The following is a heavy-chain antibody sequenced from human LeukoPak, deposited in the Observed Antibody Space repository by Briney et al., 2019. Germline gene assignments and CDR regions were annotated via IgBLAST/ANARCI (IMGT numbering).Heavy chain of an antibody. CDR2: ISGIGGST. Sequence: PGGSLSLSCAASGFTFSTYAMGWFRQAPGKGLEWASAISGIGGSTYYADSVKGRFTISRDNSKNTLYLQMNSLRAEDTAVYYCAKDRACSSTSCYLEYYFDYWGQGTLVTVSS. J-gene: IGHJ4*02. CDR1: GFTFSTYA. CDR3: AKDRACSSTSCYLEYYFDY. D-gene: IGHD2-2*01. V-gene: IGHV3-23*01.